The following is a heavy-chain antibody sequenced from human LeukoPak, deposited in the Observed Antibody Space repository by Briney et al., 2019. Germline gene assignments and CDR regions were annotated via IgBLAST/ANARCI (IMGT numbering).Heavy chain of an antibody. D-gene: IGHD4-4*01. CDR3: ARRTVSTLPYALDV. CDR1: GFTFSFYT. J-gene: IGHJ6*02. V-gene: IGHV3-48*01. CDR2: IRSSGSII. Sequence: PGESLRLSCAASGFTFSFYTMNWVRQAPGKGLEWISYIRSSGSIIYYADSVKGRFTISRDSAKNSLFLQMNSLRAEDTAVYYCARRTVSTLPYALDVWGQGTTVTVSS.